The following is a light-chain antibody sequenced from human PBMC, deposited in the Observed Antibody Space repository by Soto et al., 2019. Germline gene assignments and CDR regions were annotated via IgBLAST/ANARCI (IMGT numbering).Light chain of an antibody. CDR3: SSYTSSSTPLV. Sequence: QSALTQPASVSGSPGQSITISCTGTSSDVGDYNYVSWYQQHPGKAPKLMIYDVTNRPSGVSNRFSGSKSGNTASLTISGLQAEDEADYSCSSYTSSSTPLVFGTGTKVTVL. V-gene: IGLV2-14*01. CDR1: SSDVGDYNY. J-gene: IGLJ1*01. CDR2: DVT.